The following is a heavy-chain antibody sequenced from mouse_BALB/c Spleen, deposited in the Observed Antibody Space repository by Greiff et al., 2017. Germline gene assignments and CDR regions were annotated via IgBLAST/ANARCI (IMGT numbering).Heavy chain of an antibody. CDR1: GYSFTSYY. D-gene: IGHD1-1*01. Sequence: VQLQESGPELVKPGASVKMSCKASGYSFTSYYIHWVKQRPGQGLEWIGWIVPGSGNTKYNEKFKGKATMTADTSSSTAYMQLSSLTSEDSAVYFCARSGATVVDFAYWGEGTLVTVSA. V-gene: IGHV1-66*01. CDR3: ARSGATVVDFAY. J-gene: IGHJ3*01. CDR2: IVPGSGNT.